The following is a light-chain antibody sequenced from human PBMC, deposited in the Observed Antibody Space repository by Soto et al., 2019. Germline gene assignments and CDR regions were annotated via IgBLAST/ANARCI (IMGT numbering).Light chain of an antibody. Sequence: EIVLTQSPGTLSLSPGEGATLSCRASQTININYLAWYQQKPGQAPRLLMYATSSRATGIPDRFSGSGSGTDFTFHHSRLEPEDFGKYYCQQYDTSPRTFGQGTTVEI. V-gene: IGKV3-20*01. J-gene: IGKJ1*01. CDR3: QQYDTSPRT. CDR1: QTININY. CDR2: ATS.